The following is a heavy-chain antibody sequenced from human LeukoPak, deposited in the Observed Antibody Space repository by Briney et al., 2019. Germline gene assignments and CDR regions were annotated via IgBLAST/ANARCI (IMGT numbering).Heavy chain of an antibody. CDR2: IKTKTDGGAT. D-gene: IGHD2-21*02. CDR3: ITHHIVVVTAGQN. V-gene: IGHV3-15*01. Sequence: GGSLRLSCAASGFTFRTFAMSWVRQAPGKGLEWVGRIKTKTDGGATDYAAPVKGRFTISRDDSKNTLYLQMNNLKTEDTAVYYCITHHIVVVTAGQNWGQGTLVTVSS. CDR1: GFTFRTFA. J-gene: IGHJ4*02.